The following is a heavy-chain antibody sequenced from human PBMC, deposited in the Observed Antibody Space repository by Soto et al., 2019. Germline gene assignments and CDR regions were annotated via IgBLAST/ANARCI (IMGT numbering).Heavy chain of an antibody. CDR2: VFYTGSA. CDR3: ARHGHVRERPFYYYGMDV. D-gene: IGHD1-1*01. CDR1: GDSMTSSRLY. Sequence: PSETLSLTCNVSGDSMTSSRLYWGWFRQPPGKGLEWIATVFYTGSAYYKSSLKSRVTISVDTSNNQFSLNLRSVTAADTAIYYCARHGHVRERPFYYYGMDVWGQGATVTVSS. V-gene: IGHV4-39*01. J-gene: IGHJ6*02.